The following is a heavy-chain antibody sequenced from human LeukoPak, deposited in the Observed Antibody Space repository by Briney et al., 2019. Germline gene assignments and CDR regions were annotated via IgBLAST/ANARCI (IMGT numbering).Heavy chain of an antibody. CDR2: ISSGSSTI. J-gene: IGHJ4*02. D-gene: IGHD3-10*01. Sequence: GGSLRLSCAASGFTFSSYSMNWVRQAPGKGLEWVSYISSGSSTIYYADSVKGRFTISRDNAKNSLYLQMNSLRAEDTAVYYCARDLAVLLPYYFDYWGQGTLVTVSS. CDR1: GFTFSSYS. V-gene: IGHV3-48*04. CDR3: ARDLAVLLPYYFDY.